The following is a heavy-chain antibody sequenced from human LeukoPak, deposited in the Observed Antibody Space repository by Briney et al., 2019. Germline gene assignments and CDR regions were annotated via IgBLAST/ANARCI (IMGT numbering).Heavy chain of an antibody. Sequence: ASVKVSCKASRGTFSSYAISWVRQAPGQGLEWMGGIIPIFGTANYAQKFQGRVTITADESTSTAYMELSSLRSEDTAVYYCARARIDYGVIKYYFDYWGQGTLVTVSS. D-gene: IGHD4-17*01. CDR1: RGTFSSYA. CDR2: IIPIFGTA. V-gene: IGHV1-69*01. CDR3: ARARIDYGVIKYYFDY. J-gene: IGHJ4*02.